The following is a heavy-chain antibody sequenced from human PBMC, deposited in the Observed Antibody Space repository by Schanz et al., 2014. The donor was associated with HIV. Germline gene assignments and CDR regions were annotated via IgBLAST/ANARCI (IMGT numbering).Heavy chain of an antibody. CDR2: ISPSNGDT. J-gene: IGHJ5*02. D-gene: IGHD1-26*01. V-gene: IGHV1-18*01. CDR1: GYTFSHYG. Sequence: QVQLLQSGPEVKRPGASVTVSCKTSGYTFSHYGVSWVRQAPGQGLEWMGWISPSNGDTKYTHWLQGRVPMTTDTSTNTAYMELRSLKSDDTAVYYCARGEDWPGGASDHWGQGTLVIVS. CDR3: ARGEDWPGGASDH.